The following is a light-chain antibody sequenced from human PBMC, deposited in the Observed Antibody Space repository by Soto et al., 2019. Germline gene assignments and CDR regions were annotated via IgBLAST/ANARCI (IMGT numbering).Light chain of an antibody. CDR3: LSGHSRP. CDR1: QRVSRN. V-gene: IGKV3D-15*01. CDR2: GAS. J-gene: IGKJ4*01. Sequence: EIVMTQSPATLSVSPGERATLSCRASQRVSRNLAWYQHKPGQPPRLLIYGASNRATGIPARFSGSGSGTDFTLTISSLQPEDFATYYCLSGHSRPFGGGTKVDIK.